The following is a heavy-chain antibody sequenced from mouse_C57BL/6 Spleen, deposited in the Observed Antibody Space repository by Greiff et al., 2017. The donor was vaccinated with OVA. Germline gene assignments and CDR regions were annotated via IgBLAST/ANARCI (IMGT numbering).Heavy chain of an antibody. J-gene: IGHJ3*01. V-gene: IGHV1-82*01. CDR3: ARGAAQAQFAY. Sequence: VQLQQSGPELVKPGASVKISCKASGYAFSSSWMNWVKQRPGKGLEWIGRIYPGDGDTNYNGKFKGKATLTADKSSSTAYMQLSSLTSEDSAVYFCARGAAQAQFAYWGQGTLVTVSA. CDR2: IYPGDGDT. D-gene: IGHD3-2*02. CDR1: GYAFSSSW.